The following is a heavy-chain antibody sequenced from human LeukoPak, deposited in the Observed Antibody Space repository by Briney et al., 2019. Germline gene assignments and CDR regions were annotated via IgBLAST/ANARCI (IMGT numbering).Heavy chain of an antibody. Sequence: PSETLSLTCTVSGGSISSSTYYWGWIRQPPGKGLEWIGSIFYSGRTYYNPSLKSRVTMSVDTSKNQFSLKLSSVTAADTAVYYCARGAGQQLGFIDYWGQGTLVTVSS. CDR1: GGSISSSTYY. CDR3: ARGAGQQLGFIDY. CDR2: IFYSGRT. V-gene: IGHV4-39*07. D-gene: IGHD6-13*01. J-gene: IGHJ4*02.